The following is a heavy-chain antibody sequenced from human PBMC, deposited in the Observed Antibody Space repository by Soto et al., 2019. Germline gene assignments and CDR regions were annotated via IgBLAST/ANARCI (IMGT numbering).Heavy chain of an antibody. CDR1: GYSFTSYW. CDR3: ARRTIFGVGTNNWCGR. J-gene: IGHJ5*02. Sequence: GESLKISCKGSGYSFTSYWISWVRQLPGKGLEWMGRIDPSDSYTNYSPSFQGHVTISADKSISTAYLQWSSLRASDTAMYYCARRTIFGVGTNNWCGRWGQGTRVTVSS. V-gene: IGHV5-10-1*01. D-gene: IGHD3-3*01. CDR2: IDPSDSYT.